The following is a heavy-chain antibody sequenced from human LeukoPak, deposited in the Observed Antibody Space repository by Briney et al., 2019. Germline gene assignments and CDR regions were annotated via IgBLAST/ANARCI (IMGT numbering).Heavy chain of an antibody. CDR2: INPNSGGT. V-gene: IGHV1-2*02. CDR1: GYTFTGYY. D-gene: IGHD6-19*01. J-gene: IGHJ4*02. CDR3: ARAVAGIDY. Sequence: ASVKVSCKASGYTFTGYYMHWVRQAPGQGLEWMGWINPNSGGTNYAQNFQGRVTMTRDTSISTAYMALNRLRADDTAVYYCARAVAGIDYWGEGTLVTVSS.